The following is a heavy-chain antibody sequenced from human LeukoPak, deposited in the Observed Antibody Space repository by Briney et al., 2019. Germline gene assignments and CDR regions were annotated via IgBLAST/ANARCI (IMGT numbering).Heavy chain of an antibody. J-gene: IGHJ4*02. CDR2: INTSGGST. CDR1: GRTFSNYA. D-gene: IGHD1-26*01. Sequence: ASVKVSCKASGRTFSNYAISWVRQAPGQGLEWMGVINTSGGSTNYARKFQGRVTVTRDMSTSTLYMELSSLRSEDTAVYYCAREGRVGAPGFDYWGQGTLVTASS. V-gene: IGHV1-46*01. CDR3: AREGRVGAPGFDY.